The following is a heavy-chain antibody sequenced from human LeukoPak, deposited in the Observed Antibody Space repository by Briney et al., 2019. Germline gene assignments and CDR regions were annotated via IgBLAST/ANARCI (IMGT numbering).Heavy chain of an antibody. D-gene: IGHD3-16*02. V-gene: IGHV3-23*01. Sequence: PGGSLRLSCAASGFTFSSYAMSWVRQAPGKGLEWVSAISGSGGSTYYADSVKGRFTISRDNSKNTLYLQMNSLRAEDTAVYYCTRVGGVWGGYRSRPGFDYWGQGTLVTVSS. CDR2: ISGSGGST. CDR3: TRVGGVWGGYRSRPGFDY. J-gene: IGHJ4*02. CDR1: GFTFSSYA.